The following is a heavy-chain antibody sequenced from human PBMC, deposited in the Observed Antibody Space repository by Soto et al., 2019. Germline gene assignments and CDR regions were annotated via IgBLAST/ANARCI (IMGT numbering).Heavy chain of an antibody. CDR2: IRSKAYGGTT. Sequence: LRLSCTASGFTFGDYAMSWVRQAPGKGLEWVGFIRSKAYGGTTEYAASVKGRFTISRDDSKSIAYLQMNSLKTEDTAVYYCTRARRGYSYGSYYYYGMDVWGQGTTVTVSS. D-gene: IGHD5-18*01. CDR1: GFTFGDYA. V-gene: IGHV3-49*04. CDR3: TRARRGYSYGSYYYYGMDV. J-gene: IGHJ6*02.